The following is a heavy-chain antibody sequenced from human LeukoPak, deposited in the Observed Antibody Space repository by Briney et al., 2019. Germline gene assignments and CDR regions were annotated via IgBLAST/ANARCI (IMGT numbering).Heavy chain of an antibody. Sequence: SETLSLTCTVSGGSISSSSYYWGWIRQPPGKGLEWIGSIYYSGSTYYNPSLKSRVTISVDTSKNQFSLKLSSVTAADTAVYYCARGYGLYDILTGYSADAFDIWGQGTMVTVSS. D-gene: IGHD3-9*01. V-gene: IGHV4-39*01. J-gene: IGHJ3*02. CDR3: ARGYGLYDILTGYSADAFDI. CDR1: GGSISSSSYY. CDR2: IYYSGST.